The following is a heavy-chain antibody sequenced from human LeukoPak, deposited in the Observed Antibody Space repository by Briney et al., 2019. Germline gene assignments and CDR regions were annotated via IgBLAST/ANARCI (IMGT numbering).Heavy chain of an antibody. V-gene: IGHV3-7*01. D-gene: IGHD3-9*01. CDR2: IMEDGSEK. CDR3: ARDYDILTDSSPHGIDV. J-gene: IGHJ6*02. CDR1: GFTLSSYW. Sequence: PGGSLRLSCVVSGFTLSSYWMTWVRQAPGKGLEWVANIMEDGSEKYYGDSVKGRFTISRDNAKNSLYLQMNSLRAEDTAVYYCARDYDILTDSSPHGIDVWGQGTTVTVSS.